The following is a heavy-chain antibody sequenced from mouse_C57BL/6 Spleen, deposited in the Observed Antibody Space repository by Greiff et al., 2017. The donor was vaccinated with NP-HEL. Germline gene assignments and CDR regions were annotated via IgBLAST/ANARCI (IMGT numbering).Heavy chain of an antibody. CDR2: INPNNGGT. V-gene: IGHV1-26*01. CDR1: GYTFTDYY. D-gene: IGHD2-14*01. CDR3: ARRYLYEDAMDD. Sequence: EVQLQQSGPELVKPGASVKISCKASGYTFTDYYMNWVKQSHGKSLEWIGDINPNNGGTSYNQKFKGKATWTVDKSSSTAYMELRSLTSEDSAVYYCARRYLYEDAMDDWGQGTSVTVAS. J-gene: IGHJ4*01.